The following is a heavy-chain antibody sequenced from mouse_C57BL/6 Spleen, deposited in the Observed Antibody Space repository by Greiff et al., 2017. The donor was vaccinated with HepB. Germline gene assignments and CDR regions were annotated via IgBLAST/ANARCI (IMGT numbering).Heavy chain of an antibody. CDR2: IYPGNSDT. CDR1: GYTFTSYW. CDR3: TRGLYYGSSYPYYFDY. Sequence: EVQLQQSGTVLARPGASVKMSCKTSGYTFTSYWMHWVKQRPGQGLEWIGAIYPGNSDTSYNQKFKGKAKLTAVTSASTAYMELSSLTNEDSAVYYCTRGLYYGSSYPYYFDYWGQGTTLTVSS. D-gene: IGHD1-1*01. V-gene: IGHV1-5*01. J-gene: IGHJ2*01.